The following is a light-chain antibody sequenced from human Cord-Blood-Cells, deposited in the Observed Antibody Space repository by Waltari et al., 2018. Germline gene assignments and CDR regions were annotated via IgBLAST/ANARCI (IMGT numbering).Light chain of an antibody. CDR3: SSYTSSSTLV. Sequence: QSALTQPASVSGSPGQSITISRTGTSRAVGGYNYVSWYQQHPGKAPKLMIYEVSNRPSGVSNRFSGSKSGNTASLTISGLQAEDEADYYCSSYTSSSTLVFGGGTKLTVL. V-gene: IGLV2-14*01. J-gene: IGLJ2*01. CDR1: SRAVGGYNY. CDR2: EVS.